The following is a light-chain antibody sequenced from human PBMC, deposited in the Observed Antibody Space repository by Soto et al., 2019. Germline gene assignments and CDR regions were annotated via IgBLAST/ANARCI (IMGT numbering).Light chain of an antibody. CDR2: NNN. Sequence: QSVLTQPSSASGTPGQRVTISCSGGSSNIGGNTAHWYQQFPGTAPRLLIYNNNERPSGVPDRFSCSKSGTSASLAISGLQSEDEAMYYCASWDDSLSGPVFGEGTKLTVL. J-gene: IGLJ2*01. CDR3: ASWDDSLSGPV. CDR1: SSNIGGNT. V-gene: IGLV1-44*01.